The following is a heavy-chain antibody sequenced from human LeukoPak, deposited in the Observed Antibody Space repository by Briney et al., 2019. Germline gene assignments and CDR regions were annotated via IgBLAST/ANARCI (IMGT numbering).Heavy chain of an antibody. CDR3: ARVSGGYCSSPSCSRSRYYYYMDV. Sequence: GGSLRLSCAASGFTFSSYSMNWVRQAPGKGLEWVSSISSSSSYIYYADSVKGRFTISRDNAKNSLYLQMNSLRAEDTAVYYCARVSGGYCSSPSCSRSRYYYYMDVWGKGTTVTVSS. CDR2: ISSSSSYI. J-gene: IGHJ6*03. D-gene: IGHD2-2*01. V-gene: IGHV3-21*01. CDR1: GFTFSSYS.